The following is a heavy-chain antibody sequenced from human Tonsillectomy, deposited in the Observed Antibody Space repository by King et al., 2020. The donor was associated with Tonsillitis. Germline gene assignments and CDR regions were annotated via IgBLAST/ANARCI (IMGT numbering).Heavy chain of an antibody. D-gene: IGHD2-15*01. CDR3: TADFVWIAATRDAFDV. CDR1: GFTFSNAW. V-gene: IGHV3-15*01. Sequence: VQLVESGGGLVKPGGSLRLSCTASGFTFSNAWMNWVRQAPGKGLEWVGRIKSKTDGGTTDYAGPVKGRFTISRDDSKNMLYLQMNSLKTEDTDGYYGTADFVWIAATRDAFDVWGQGTMVTVSS. CDR2: IKSKTDGGTT. J-gene: IGHJ3*01.